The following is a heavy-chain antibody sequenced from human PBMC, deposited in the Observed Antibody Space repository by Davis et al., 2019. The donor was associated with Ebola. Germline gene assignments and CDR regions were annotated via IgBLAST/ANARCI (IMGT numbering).Heavy chain of an antibody. CDR3: TSRVAAAGNDY. CDR1: GFTFRGSA. CDR2: IRSKANSYAT. J-gene: IGHJ4*02. V-gene: IGHV3-73*01. Sequence: GGSLRLSCAASGFTFRGSAMHWVRQASGKGLEWVGRIRSKANSYATAYAASVKGRFTISRDDSKNTAYLQMNSLKTEDTAVYYCTSRVAAAGNDYWGQGTLVTVSS. D-gene: IGHD6-13*01.